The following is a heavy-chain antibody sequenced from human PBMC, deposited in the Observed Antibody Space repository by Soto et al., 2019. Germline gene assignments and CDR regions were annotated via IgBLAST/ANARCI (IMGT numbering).Heavy chain of an antibody. CDR2: IKQDGSEK. V-gene: IGHV3-7*01. CDR3: ARGGWDYYYYYMDV. Sequence: QLGGSLRLSCAASGFTFSSYWMSWVRQAPGKGLEWVANIKQDGSEKYYVDSVKGRFTISRDNAKNSLYLQMNSLRAEDTAVYYCARGGWDYYYYYMDVWGKGTTVTVSS. CDR1: GFTFSSYW. J-gene: IGHJ6*03. D-gene: IGHD1-26*01.